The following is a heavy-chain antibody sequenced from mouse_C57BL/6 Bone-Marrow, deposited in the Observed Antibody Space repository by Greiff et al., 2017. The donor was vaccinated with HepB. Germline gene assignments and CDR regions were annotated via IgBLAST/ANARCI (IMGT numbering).Heavy chain of an antibody. J-gene: IGHJ1*03. CDR3: ARPGYFDV. CDR2: INPGSGGT. CDR1: GYAFTNYL. V-gene: IGHV1-54*01. Sequence: QVQLQQSGAELVRPGTSVKVSCKASGYAFTNYLIEWVKQRPGQGLEWIGVINPGSGGTNYNEKFKGKATLTADKSSSTAYMQLSSLTSEVSAVYFCARPGYFDVWGTGTTVTVSS.